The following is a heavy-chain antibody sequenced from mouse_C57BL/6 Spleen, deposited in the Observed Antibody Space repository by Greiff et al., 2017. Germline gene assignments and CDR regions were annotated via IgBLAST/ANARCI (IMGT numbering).Heavy chain of an antibody. CDR1: GYTFTSYD. Sequence: VKLQESGPELVKPGASVKLSCKASGYTFTSYDITWVKQRPGQGLEWIGWIYPRDGSTKYNEKFKGQATLTVDTSSSTAYMELHILTSEDSAVYCCARKTTVVGFDYWGQGTTLTVSS. V-gene: IGHV1-85*01. CDR2: IYPRDGST. J-gene: IGHJ2*01. CDR3: ARKTTVVGFDY. D-gene: IGHD1-1*01.